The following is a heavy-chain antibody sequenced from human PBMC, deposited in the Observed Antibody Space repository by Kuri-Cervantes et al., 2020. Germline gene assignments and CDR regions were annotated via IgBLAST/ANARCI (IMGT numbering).Heavy chain of an antibody. CDR1: GFSISSCS. Sequence: GESLKISCAASGFSISSCSLSWVRRAPGKGLEWVSAINGIGNTFYADFVKGRFTISRDNAKNSLYLQMNSLRAEDTAVYYCAIRWVGEEDYWGQGTLVTVSS. D-gene: IGHD3-16*01. CDR2: INGIGNT. J-gene: IGHJ4*02. CDR3: AIRWVGEEDY. V-gene: IGHV3-23*01.